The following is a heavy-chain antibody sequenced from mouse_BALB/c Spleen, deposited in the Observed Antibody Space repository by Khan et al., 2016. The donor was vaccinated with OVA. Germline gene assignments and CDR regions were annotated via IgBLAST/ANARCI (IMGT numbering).Heavy chain of an antibody. V-gene: IGHV3-2*02. CDR1: GYSITSDYA. J-gene: IGHJ3*01. CDR3: ARLFAY. Sequence: EVKLLESGPGLVKPSQSLSLTCTVTGYSITSDYAWNWIRQFPGNKLEWMGYMHYSGSTSYNPSLKSRISITRDSSKNQFFLHLNSVTSEDTATYYCARLFAYWGQGTLVTVSA. CDR2: MHYSGST.